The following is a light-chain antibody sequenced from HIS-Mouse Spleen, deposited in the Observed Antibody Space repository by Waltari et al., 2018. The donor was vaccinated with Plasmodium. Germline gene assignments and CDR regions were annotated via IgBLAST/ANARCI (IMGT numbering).Light chain of an antibody. V-gene: IGLV8-61*01. CDR1: SGSVSTSYY. J-gene: IGLJ2*01. CDR3: VLYMGSGIWV. CDR2: STN. Sequence: QTVVTQAPSFSVSPGGTVTLTCGLSSGSVSTSYYPSWYQQTPGQAPRTLIYSTNTRSSGVPDRFSGSMLGNKAALTITGAQADDESDYYCVLYMGSGIWVFGGGTKLTVL.